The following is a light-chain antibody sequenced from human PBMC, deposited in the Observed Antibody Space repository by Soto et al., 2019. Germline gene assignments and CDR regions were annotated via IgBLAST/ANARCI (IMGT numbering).Light chain of an antibody. J-gene: IGLJ2*01. CDR1: SSNIGSNI. V-gene: IGLV1-44*01. CDR2: NND. CDR3: SAWDASLSAIL. Sequence: QSVLSQPPSASGTPGQTVTISCSGRSSNIGSNIVNWYQQLPGTAPKLLIYNNDHRPSGVADRFSGSKSGTSASLAISGLQSEVEADYYCSAWDASLSAILFGGGTKLTVL.